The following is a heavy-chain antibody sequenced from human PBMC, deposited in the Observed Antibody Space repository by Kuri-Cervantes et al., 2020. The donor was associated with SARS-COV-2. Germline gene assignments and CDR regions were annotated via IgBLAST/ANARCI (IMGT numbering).Heavy chain of an antibody. J-gene: IGHJ6*03. V-gene: IGHV3-7*01. Sequence: GESLKIHCAASGFTFSSYWMSWVRQAPGKGLEWVANIKQDGSEKYYVVSVKGRLTIPRDNSKNSLSLQMNSLRAEDTAVYYYAKDPVYYYHYLDVWGKGTKVTVSS. CDR3: AKDPVYYYHYLDV. CDR2: IKQDGSEK. CDR1: GFTFSSYW.